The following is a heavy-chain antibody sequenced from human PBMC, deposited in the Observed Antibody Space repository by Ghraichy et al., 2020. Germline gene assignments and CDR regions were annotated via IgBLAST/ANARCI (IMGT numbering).Heavy chain of an antibody. V-gene: IGHV3-74*01. CDR1: VFTFGSSW. CDR3: VRSNGYLDY. D-gene: IGHD3-22*01. J-gene: IGHJ4*02. CDR2: ISSDERTT. Sequence: GGSLRLSCAASVFTFGSSWMHWVRQAPGKGLVWVSHISSDERTTNYADSVKGRFTISRDNAKNTLYLQMNSLRAEDTALYYCVRSNGYLDYWGQGTLVTVSS.